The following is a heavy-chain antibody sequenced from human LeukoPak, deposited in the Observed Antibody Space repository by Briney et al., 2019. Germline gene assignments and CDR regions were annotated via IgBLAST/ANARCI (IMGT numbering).Heavy chain of an antibody. CDR2: IHYSGIT. D-gene: IGHD2-2*01. J-gene: IGHJ5*02. Sequence: PSETLSLTCTVSGGSISSGDYYWSWIRQPPGKGLEWIAYIHYSGITSYNTPLKSRVTISVDTSKNQFSLKLNSVTAADTAVYYCARNAARDCTSTACWPRWFDPWGQGTLVTVSS. V-gene: IGHV4-30-4*01. CDR1: GGSISSGDYY. CDR3: ARNAARDCTSTACWPRWFDP.